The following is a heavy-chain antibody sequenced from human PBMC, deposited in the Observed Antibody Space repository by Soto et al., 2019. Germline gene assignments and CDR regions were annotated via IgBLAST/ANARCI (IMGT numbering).Heavy chain of an antibody. CDR1: GYTFTSYG. CDR2: ISAYNGNT. V-gene: IGHV1-18*04. J-gene: IGHJ6*02. D-gene: IGHD5-18*01. Sequence: ASVKVSCKASGYTFTSYGISWVRQAPGQGPEWMGFISAYNGNTNYAHKLQGRVTMTTDTSTSTAYMELRSLRSDDTAVYYCATEWIPTNDSYDYYGIDXWGQGPRSPSP. CDR3: ATEWIPTNDSYDYYGIDX.